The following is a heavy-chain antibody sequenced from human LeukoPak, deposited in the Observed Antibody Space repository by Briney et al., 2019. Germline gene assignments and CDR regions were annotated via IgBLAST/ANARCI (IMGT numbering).Heavy chain of an antibody. CDR3: ARDRRTSYSDTSGLDY. J-gene: IGHJ4*02. Sequence: GGSRRLSCAASGFTFNSFAMHWVRQAPGKGLQFVSAISANGGSTYYANSVKGRFTISRDNSKNTLYLQMGSLRPEDTAVYYCARDRRTSYSDTSGLDYWGQGNLVTVSS. D-gene: IGHD3-22*01. V-gene: IGHV3-64*01. CDR2: ISANGGST. CDR1: GFTFNSFA.